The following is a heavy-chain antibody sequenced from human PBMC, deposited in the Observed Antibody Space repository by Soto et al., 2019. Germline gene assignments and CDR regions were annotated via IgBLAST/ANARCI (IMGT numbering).Heavy chain of an antibody. J-gene: IGHJ4*02. CDR3: ARAEVAAFDY. CDR2: INHSGST. V-gene: IGHV4-34*01. CDR1: GGSFSGYY. Sequence: SETLSLTCAVYGGSFSGYYLSWLRQPPGKGLEWMREINHSGSTNYNPSLKSRVTISVDTSKNQFSMKLSSVTAADTAVYYCARAEVAAFDYWGQGPLVTVSS. D-gene: IGHD2-15*01.